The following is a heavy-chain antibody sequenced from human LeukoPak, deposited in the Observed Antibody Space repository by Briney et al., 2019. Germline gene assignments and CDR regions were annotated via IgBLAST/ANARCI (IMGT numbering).Heavy chain of an antibody. V-gene: IGHV4-34*01. Sequence: SETLSLTCNVYGGSLSGYYWTWIRQPPGKGLEWIGDINDSGSTNYSPSLKSRVTMSLNSDTSQFSLNLDSVTAADTGVYYSALIAARHYFYFMGVLGEGTTVTVSS. CDR1: GGSLSGYY. J-gene: IGHJ6*03. CDR2: INDSGST. D-gene: IGHD6-6*01. CDR3: ALIAARHYFYFMGV.